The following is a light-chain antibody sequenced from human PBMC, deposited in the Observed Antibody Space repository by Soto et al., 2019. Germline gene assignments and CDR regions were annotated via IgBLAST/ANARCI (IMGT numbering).Light chain of an antibody. CDR3: SSYTTSSTLDV. CDR1: SSDVGGYNY. Sequence: QSARTQAASVSGSPGRSITISCTGTSSDVGGYNYVSWYQQHPGKAPKLMIYEASHRPSGVSNRFSGSKSGNTASLTISGLQAEDEADYYCSSYTTSSTLDVFGTGTKVTVL. CDR2: EAS. J-gene: IGLJ1*01. V-gene: IGLV2-14*01.